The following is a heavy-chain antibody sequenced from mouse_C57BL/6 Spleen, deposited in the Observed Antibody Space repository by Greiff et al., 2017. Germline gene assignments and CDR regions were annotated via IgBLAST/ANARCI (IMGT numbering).Heavy chain of an antibody. V-gene: IGHV1-69*01. CDR2: IDPSDSYT. D-gene: IGHD2-3*01. Sequence: VQLQQPGAELVMPGASVKLSCKASGYTFTSYWMHWVKQRPGQGLEWIGEIDPSDSYTNYNQKFKGKSTLTVDKSSSTAYMQLSSLTSEDSAVYYCAREGDGYYRYYFDYWGQGTTLTVSS. J-gene: IGHJ2*01. CDR1: GYTFTSYW. CDR3: AREGDGYYRYYFDY.